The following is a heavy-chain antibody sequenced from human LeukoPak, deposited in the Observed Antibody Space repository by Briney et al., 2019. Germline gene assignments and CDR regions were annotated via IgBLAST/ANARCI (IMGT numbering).Heavy chain of an antibody. CDR2: LYWDDDK. J-gene: IGHJ4*02. V-gene: IGHV2-5*02. D-gene: IGHD3-10*01. CDR3: TKYVYYYGSGSSEYFDY. Sequence: SGPTLVNPTQTLTLTCTFSGFSLSTSGVGVGWIRQPPGKALEWLALLYWDDDKRYSPSLKSRLTITKDTSKNQVVLTMTNMDPVDTATYYCTKYVYYYGSGSSEYFDYWGQGTLVTVSS. CDR1: GFSLSTSGVG.